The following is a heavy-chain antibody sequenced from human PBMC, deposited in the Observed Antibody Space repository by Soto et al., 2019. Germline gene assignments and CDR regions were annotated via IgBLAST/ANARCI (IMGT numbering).Heavy chain of an antibody. Sequence: QVQLQESGPGLVKPSQTLSLTCTVSGGSISSGDYYWSWIRQPPGKGLEWIGYIIYSGTTNYNPSLESRLNISVDASKNQFSLKLTSVTAAVTAVYYCARNGALAYGGLGTLVTVSS. V-gene: IGHV4-30-4*01. D-gene: IGHD2-8*01. J-gene: IGHJ4*02. CDR2: IIYSGTT. CDR1: GGSISSGDYY. CDR3: ARNGALAY.